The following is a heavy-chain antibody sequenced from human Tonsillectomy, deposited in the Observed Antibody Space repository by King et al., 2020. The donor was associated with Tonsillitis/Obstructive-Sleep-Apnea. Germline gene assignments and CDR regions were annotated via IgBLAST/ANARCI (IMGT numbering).Heavy chain of an antibody. V-gene: IGHV3-21*01. CDR2: ISSGSTYM. J-gene: IGHJ3*02. CDR3: ASEDIEKGDAFDI. D-gene: IGHD2-15*01. Sequence: VQLVESGGGLVKPGGSLRLSCAASGFTFNSYCMNWVRQAPGRGLEWVSSISSGSTYMYYTDSVKGRFTISRDNAKNSLFLQMNSLRAEDTAVYYCASEDIEKGDAFDIWGQGTTVTVSS. CDR1: GFTFNSYC.